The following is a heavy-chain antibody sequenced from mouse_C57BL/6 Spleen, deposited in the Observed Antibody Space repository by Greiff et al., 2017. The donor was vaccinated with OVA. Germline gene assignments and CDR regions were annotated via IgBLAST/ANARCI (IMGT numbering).Heavy chain of an antibody. CDR1: GFTFSDYG. Sequence: DVKLVESGGGLVKPGGSLKLSCAASGFTFSDYGMHWVRQAPEKGLEWVAYISSGSSTIYYADTVKGRFTISRDNAKNTLFLQMTSLRSEDTAMYYCARHGNYLPFAYWGQGTLVTVSA. CDR2: ISSGSSTI. J-gene: IGHJ3*01. V-gene: IGHV5-17*01. D-gene: IGHD2-1*01. CDR3: ARHGNYLPFAY.